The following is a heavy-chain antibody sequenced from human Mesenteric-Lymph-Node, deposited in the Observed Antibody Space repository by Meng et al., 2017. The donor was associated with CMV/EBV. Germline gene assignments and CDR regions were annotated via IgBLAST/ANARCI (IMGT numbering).Heavy chain of an antibody. D-gene: IGHD3-10*01. CDR2: ISWNSGAI. V-gene: IGHV3-9*01. CDR1: GFTFDDYA. J-gene: IGHJ4*02. Sequence: GGSLRLSCAASGFTFDDYAMHWVRQAPGKGLEWLAGISWNSGAIAYADSVKGRFSISRDNAKNTLYLQMNSLRAEDTAVYYCARDRQKGSGSSSRFDYWGQGTLVTVSS. CDR3: ARDRQKGSGSSSRFDY.